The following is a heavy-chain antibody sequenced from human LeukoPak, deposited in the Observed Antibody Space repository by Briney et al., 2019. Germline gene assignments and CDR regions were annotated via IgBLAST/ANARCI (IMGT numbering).Heavy chain of an antibody. CDR3: AKSFHSSGWFYYYDMDV. CDR1: GFTFTSYS. CDR2: ISGSGGST. V-gene: IGHV3-23*01. Sequence: GGSLRLSCAASGFTFTSYSMSWVRQAPGKGLEWVSAISGSGGSTYYADSVKGRFTISRDNSKNTLYLQMNSLRAEDTAVYYCAKSFHSSGWFYYYDMDVWGQGTTVTVSS. D-gene: IGHD6-19*01. J-gene: IGHJ6*02.